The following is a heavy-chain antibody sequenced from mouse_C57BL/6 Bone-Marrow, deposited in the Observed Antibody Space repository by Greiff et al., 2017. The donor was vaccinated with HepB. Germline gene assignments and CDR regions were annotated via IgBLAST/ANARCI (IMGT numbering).Heavy chain of an antibody. CDR2: IRNKANGYTT. CDR3: ARYYYGSSCWYFDV. J-gene: IGHJ1*03. CDR1: GFTFTDYY. V-gene: IGHV7-3*01. D-gene: IGHD1-1*01. Sequence: EVHLVESGGGLVQPGGSLSLSCAASGFTFTDYYMSWVRQPPGKALEWLGFIRNKANGYTTEYSASVKVRFTISRDNSQSILYLQMNALRAEDSATYYCARYYYGSSCWYFDVWGTGTTVTVSS.